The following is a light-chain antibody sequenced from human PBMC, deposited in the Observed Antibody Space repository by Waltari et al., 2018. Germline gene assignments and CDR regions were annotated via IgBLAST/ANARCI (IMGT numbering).Light chain of an antibody. V-gene: IGKV1-NL1*01. J-gene: IGKJ4*01. CDR3: QQYYSIALN. CDR1: QGISNS. Sequence: DIQMTQSPSSLSASVGDRVTITCRASQGISNSLAWYQQKPGKAPKPLLYAASRLDNGFRSRFMGSGSVTDYTLNISSLQPKDFAAYYWQQYYSIALNCGGGIKVEI. CDR2: AAS.